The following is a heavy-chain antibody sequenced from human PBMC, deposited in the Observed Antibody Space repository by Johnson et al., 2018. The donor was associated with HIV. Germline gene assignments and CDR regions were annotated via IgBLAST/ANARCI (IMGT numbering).Heavy chain of an antibody. D-gene: IGHD1-1*01. CDR2: ISYDGSNK. CDR1: GFTFSSYG. J-gene: IGHJ3*02. Sequence: QVQLVESGGGVVQPGRSLRLSCAASGFTFSSYGMHWVRQAPGKGLEWVAVISYDGSNKYYEDSVKGRFTISRDNSKNTLYLQMNSLRAEDTAVYYCARKKATVFSTTSINYAFDIWGQGTMVTVSS. CDR3: ARKKATVFSTTSINYAFDI. V-gene: IGHV3-30*03.